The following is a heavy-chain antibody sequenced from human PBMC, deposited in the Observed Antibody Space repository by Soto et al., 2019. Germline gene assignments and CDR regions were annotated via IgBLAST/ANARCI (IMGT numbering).Heavy chain of an antibody. Sequence: QVQLQESGPGLVKPSQTLSLTCTVSGDSITNSDYYWNWNRQSPGKGLEWIASIDYSGNTYYNPSLKKRVVISADTSKNRFSLKLRSVTAADTALYFCARAGPYYYGFDVWGQGTTVTVSS. J-gene: IGHJ6*02. V-gene: IGHV4-30-4*01. CDR1: GDSITNSDYY. CDR2: IDYSGNT. CDR3: ARAGPYYYGFDV.